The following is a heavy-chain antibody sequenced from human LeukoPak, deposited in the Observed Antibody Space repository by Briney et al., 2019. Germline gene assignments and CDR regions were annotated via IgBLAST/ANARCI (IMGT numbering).Heavy chain of an antibody. CDR3: ARFLTTYDTEGFDY. V-gene: IGHV4-39*01. Sequence: PSETLSLTCTVSGGSISSSSYYWGWIRQPPGKGLEWIGSIYYSGSTYYNPSLKSRVTISVDTSKNQFSLKLSSVTAADTAVYYCARFLTTYDTEGFDYWGQGTLVTVSS. J-gene: IGHJ4*02. CDR1: GGSISSSSYY. D-gene: IGHD1-1*01. CDR2: IYYSGST.